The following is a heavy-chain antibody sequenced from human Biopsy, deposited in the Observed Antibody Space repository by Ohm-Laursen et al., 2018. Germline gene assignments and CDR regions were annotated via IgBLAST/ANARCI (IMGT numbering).Heavy chain of an antibody. CDR1: GFTFSTYW. Sequence: SLRLSCAASGFTFSTYWMTWVRQAPGKGLEWVANIKRDGSQSNHADSVKGRFTISRDNAKSSLYLQMNSQRAEDTAVYYCTRDTTYYAGTTYYDALDVWGQGTTVTVSS. CDR2: IKRDGSQS. V-gene: IGHV3-7*01. D-gene: IGHD2/OR15-2a*01. CDR3: TRDTTYYAGTTYYDALDV. J-gene: IGHJ3*01.